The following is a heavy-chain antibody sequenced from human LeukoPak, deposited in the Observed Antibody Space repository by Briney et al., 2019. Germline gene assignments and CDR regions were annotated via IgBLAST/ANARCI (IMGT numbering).Heavy chain of an antibody. Sequence: SETLSLTCAVYGGSFSGYYWSWIRQPPGKGLEWIGEINHSGSTNYNPSPKSRVTISVDTSKNQFSLKLSSVTAADTAVYYCARGTPKGAVAGTAWVSYWFDPWGQGTLVTVSS. CDR2: INHSGST. CDR1: GGSFSGYY. CDR3: ARGTPKGAVAGTAWVSYWFDP. J-gene: IGHJ5*02. D-gene: IGHD6-19*01. V-gene: IGHV4-34*01.